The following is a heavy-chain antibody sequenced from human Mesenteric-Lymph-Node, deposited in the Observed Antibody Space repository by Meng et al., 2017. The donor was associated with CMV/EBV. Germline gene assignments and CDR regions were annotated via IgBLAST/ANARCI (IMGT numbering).Heavy chain of an antibody. D-gene: IGHD3-22*01. CDR3: ASALEYYYDSSVSGIDY. CDR1: GFTFSSYG. Sequence: GESLKISCAASGFTFSSYGMHWVRQAPGKGLEWVAVIWYDESNKNYADSVKGRFTISRDNSKNTLYLQMNSLRAEDTAVYYCASALEYYYDSSVSGIDYWGQGTRVTVSS. CDR2: IWYDESNK. J-gene: IGHJ4*02. V-gene: IGHV3-33*01.